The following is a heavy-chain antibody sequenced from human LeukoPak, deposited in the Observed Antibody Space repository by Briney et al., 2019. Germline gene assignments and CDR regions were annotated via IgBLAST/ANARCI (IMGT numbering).Heavy chain of an antibody. J-gene: IGHJ4*02. D-gene: IGHD5-12*01. CDR3: ARDGTEGYSDYY. V-gene: IGHV3-66*01. CDR2: IYSGSST. CDR1: GFTVSSNY. Sequence: GGSLRLSCAASGFTVSSNYMSWVRQAPGKGLEWVSVIYSGSSTDYADSVKGRFTISSDNSKNTLYLQMNSLRADDTAVYYCARDGTEGYSDYYWGQGTLVTVSS.